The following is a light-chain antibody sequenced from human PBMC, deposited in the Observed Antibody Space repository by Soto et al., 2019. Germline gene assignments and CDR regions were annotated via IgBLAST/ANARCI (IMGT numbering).Light chain of an antibody. V-gene: IGKV1-39*01. CDR1: QSISNY. J-gene: IGKJ3*01. CDR2: AAS. CDR3: QQSYSALT. Sequence: DIQMTQSPSSLSASVGDRVTITCRASQSISNYLNWYQQTPGKAPKLLIYAASSLQSGVPSRFSGSGSGTDFTLTISSLQPEDFATYYCQQSYSALTFGPGTKVDFK.